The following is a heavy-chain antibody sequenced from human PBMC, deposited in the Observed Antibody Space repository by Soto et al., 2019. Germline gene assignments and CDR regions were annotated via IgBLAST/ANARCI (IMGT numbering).Heavy chain of an antibody. J-gene: IGHJ3*02. CDR3: ARDRITMISGDEAFDI. CDR1: GFTVSSNY. D-gene: IGHD3-22*01. V-gene: IGHV3-53*01. CDR2: IYSGGST. Sequence: GGSLRLSCAASGFTVSSNYMSWVRQAPGKGLEWVSVIYSGGSTYYADSVKGRFTISRDNSKNTLYLQMNSLRAEDTAVYYCARDRITMISGDEAFDIWGQGTMVTVSS.